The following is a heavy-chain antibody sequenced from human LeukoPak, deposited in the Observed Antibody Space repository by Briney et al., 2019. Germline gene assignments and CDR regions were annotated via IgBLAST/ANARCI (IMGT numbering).Heavy chain of an antibody. Sequence: ASVKVSCKASGYTFTSYGISWVRQAPGQGLEWMGWISAYNGNTNYAQKLQGRVTMTTDTSTSTAYMELRSLRSDDTALYYCAGDVLVSGGSYYHGYWGQGTLVTVSS. CDR2: ISAYNGNT. D-gene: IGHD3-3*02. V-gene: IGHV1-18*01. CDR1: GYTFTSYG. J-gene: IGHJ4*02. CDR3: AGDVLVSGGSYYHGY.